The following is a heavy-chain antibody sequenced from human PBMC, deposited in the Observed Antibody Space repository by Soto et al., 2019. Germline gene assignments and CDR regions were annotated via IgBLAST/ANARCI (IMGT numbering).Heavy chain of an antibody. CDR2: IIPIFGTA. J-gene: IGHJ3*02. Sequence: SVKVSCKASGGTFSSYAISCVLQSPLQGLEWMGGIIPIFGTANYAQKFQGRVTITADKSTSTAYMELSSLRSEDTAVYYCASLPDDSSGNDAFDIWGQGTMVTVSS. CDR1: GGTFSSYA. D-gene: IGHD3-22*01. V-gene: IGHV1-69*06. CDR3: ASLPDDSSGNDAFDI.